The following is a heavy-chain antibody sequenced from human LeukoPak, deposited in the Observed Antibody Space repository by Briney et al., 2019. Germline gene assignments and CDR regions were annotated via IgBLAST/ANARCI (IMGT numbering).Heavy chain of an antibody. Sequence: GGSLRLSCAASGFTFSSYDTHWVRQATGKGLEWVSVIGTSGDTYYAGSVKGRFTISRENAKNSLYLQMNSLTAGDTAVYFCSRVGSSGWPNYFDSWGQGTLVTVSS. CDR2: IGTSGDT. J-gene: IGHJ4*02. V-gene: IGHV3-13*04. CDR1: GFTFSSYD. D-gene: IGHD6-19*01. CDR3: SRVGSSGWPNYFDS.